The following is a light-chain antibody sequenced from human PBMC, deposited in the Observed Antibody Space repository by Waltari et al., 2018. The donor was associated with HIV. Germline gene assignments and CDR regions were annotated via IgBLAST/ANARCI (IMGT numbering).Light chain of an antibody. V-gene: IGLV8-61*01. J-gene: IGLJ3*02. CDR1: SGSFSASYC. CDR3: SLYMGGGIWV. CDR2: STN. Sequence: QTVVTQEPSFSVSPGGTVTLTCGLSSGSFSASYCPSWYQQTPGQAPRTLIYSTNTRASGVPYRLSGAILGNRAALTIAGGRADDESVYYCSLYMGGGIWVFGGGTKLTVL.